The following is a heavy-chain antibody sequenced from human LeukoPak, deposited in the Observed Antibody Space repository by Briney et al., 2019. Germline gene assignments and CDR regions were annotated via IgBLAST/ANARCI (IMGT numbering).Heavy chain of an antibody. D-gene: IGHD3-10*01. CDR3: ARDRDRMVQGVTALFDY. CDR2: ISGSNGNT. CDR1: GYTFTTYG. V-gene: IGHV1-18*04. Sequence: ASVKVSCKTSGYTFTTYGISWVRQAPGQGLEWMGWISGSNGNTKYAQKVQGRVTMTTDISTTTAYMEVRSLRSDDTAVYYCARDRDRMVQGVTALFDYWGQGTLVTVSS. J-gene: IGHJ4*02.